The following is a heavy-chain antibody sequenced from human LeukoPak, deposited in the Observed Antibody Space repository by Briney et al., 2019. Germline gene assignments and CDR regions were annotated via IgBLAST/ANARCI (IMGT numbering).Heavy chain of an antibody. CDR2: IYWDDDK. V-gene: IGHV2-5*02. D-gene: IGHD6-13*01. Sequence: ESGPTLVKPTQTLTLTCTFSGFSLRKSGVGVGWIRQPPGKALEWLALIYWDDDKRYSPFLKSRLTITKDMSKNQVVLTMTNMDPVDTATYYCARVDSSNWYHAFDLWGQGTMATVFS. J-gene: IGHJ3*01. CDR3: ARVDSSNWYHAFDL. CDR1: GFSLRKSGVG.